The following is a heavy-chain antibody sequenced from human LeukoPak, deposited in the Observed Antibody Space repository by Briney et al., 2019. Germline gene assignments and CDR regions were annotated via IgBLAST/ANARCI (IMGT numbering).Heavy chain of an antibody. Sequence: SETLSLTCTVSGGSISSYYWSWIRQPPGKGLEWIGYIYYSGSTTYNPSLKSRVTISVDTSKNQFSLKLSSVTAADTAVYYCARGDYGSGSYSYFDYWGQGTLVTVSS. D-gene: IGHD3-10*01. J-gene: IGHJ4*02. V-gene: IGHV4-59*12. CDR1: GGSISSYY. CDR2: IYYSGST. CDR3: ARGDYGSGSYSYFDY.